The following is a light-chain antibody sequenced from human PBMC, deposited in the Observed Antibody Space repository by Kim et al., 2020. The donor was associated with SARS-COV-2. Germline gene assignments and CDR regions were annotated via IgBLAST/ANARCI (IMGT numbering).Light chain of an antibody. CDR2: DVN. CDR3: SSFTSIGTWL. V-gene: IGLV2-14*03. CDR1: SSDVGGYIH. J-gene: IGLJ3*02. Sequence: QSALTQPASVSGSPGQSSTISCTGTSSDVGGYIHVSWYQQHPGKAPKLIIYDVNKRPSGASDRFSGSKSANTASLTISGLQAEDEAEYYCSSFTSIGTWLFGGGTPLTV.